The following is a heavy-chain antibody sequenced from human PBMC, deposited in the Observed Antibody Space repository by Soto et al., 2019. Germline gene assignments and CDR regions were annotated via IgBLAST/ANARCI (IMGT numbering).Heavy chain of an antibody. J-gene: IGHJ6*02. D-gene: IGHD3-9*01. V-gene: IGHV3-74*01. CDR1: GFTFSSYW. Sequence: PGASLRLSCAASGFTFSSYWMHWVRQAPGKGLVWVSRINSDGSSTSYADSVKGRFTISRDNAKNTLYLQMNSLRAEDTAVYYCARDNYYDILTGYRDYGMDAWGQGT. CDR2: INSDGSST. CDR3: ARDNYYDILTGYRDYGMDA.